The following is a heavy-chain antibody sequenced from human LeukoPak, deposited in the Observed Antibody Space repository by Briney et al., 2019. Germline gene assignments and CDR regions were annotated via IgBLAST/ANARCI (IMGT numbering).Heavy chain of an antibody. CDR2: IWYDGSNK. CDR1: GFTFSSYG. Sequence: GGSLRLSCAASGFTFSSYGMHWVRQAPGKGLEGVAVIWYDGSNKYYADSVKGRFTISRDNSKNTLYLQMNSLRAEDTAVYYCARGLGLGELSYWGQGTLVTVSS. V-gene: IGHV3-33*01. D-gene: IGHD3-16*02. CDR3: ARGLGLGELSY. J-gene: IGHJ4*02.